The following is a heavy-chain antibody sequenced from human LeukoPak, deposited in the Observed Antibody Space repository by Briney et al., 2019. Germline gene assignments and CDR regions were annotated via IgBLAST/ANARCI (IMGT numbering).Heavy chain of an antibody. CDR1: GITLTSYS. J-gene: IGHJ4*02. Sequence: GGSLRLSCTASGITLTSYSMNWVRQAPGKGLEWVSSISSSGTYIYYADSVKGRFTISRDNAKNSLYLQMNSLRAEDTAVYYCARDLKSRWSMGYFDYWGQGTLVTVSS. V-gene: IGHV3-21*01. D-gene: IGHD6-19*01. CDR3: ARDLKSRWSMGYFDY. CDR2: ISSSGTYI.